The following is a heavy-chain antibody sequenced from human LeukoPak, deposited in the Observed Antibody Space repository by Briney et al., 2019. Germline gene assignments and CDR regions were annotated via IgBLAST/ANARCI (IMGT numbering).Heavy chain of an antibody. D-gene: IGHD2-21*02. V-gene: IGHV4-59*08. CDR3: ARQVCGGDCYPRGPNWFDP. Sequence: SETLSLTCTVSGGSISSYYWSWIRQPPGKGLEWIGYIYYSGSTNYNPSLKSRVTISVDTSKNQFSLKLSSVTAADTAVYYCARQVCGGDCYPRGPNWFDPWGQGTLVTVSS. CDR1: GGSISSYY. J-gene: IGHJ5*02. CDR2: IYYSGST.